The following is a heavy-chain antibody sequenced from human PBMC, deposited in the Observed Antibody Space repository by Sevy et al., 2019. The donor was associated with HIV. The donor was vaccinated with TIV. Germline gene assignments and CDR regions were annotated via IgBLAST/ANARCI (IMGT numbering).Heavy chain of an antibody. CDR1: GFTFSIYA. CDR3: ARDLPSAVINPFYYYGLDV. Sequence: GGSLRLSCAASGFTFSIYAMHWVRQAPDKGLEWVAVISYDGGVKYFADSVKGQVTISRDNSKNTLYLQMNSLRPEDTAVYYCARDLPSAVINPFYYYGLDVWGQGTTVTVSS. D-gene: IGHD3-22*01. V-gene: IGHV3-30*04. J-gene: IGHJ6*02. CDR2: ISYDGGVK.